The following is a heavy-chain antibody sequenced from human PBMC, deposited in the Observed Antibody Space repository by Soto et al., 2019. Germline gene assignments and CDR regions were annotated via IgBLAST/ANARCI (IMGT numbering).Heavy chain of an antibody. CDR3: AKDLKKGWVRPSYYYGMDV. CDR2: ISYDGSNK. CDR1: GFTFSSYG. Sequence: GGSLRLSCAASGFTFSSYGMHWVRQAPGKGLEWVAVISYDGSNKYYADSVKGRFTISRDNSKNTLYLQMNSLRAEDTAVYYCAKDLKKGWVRPSYYYGMDVWGQGTTVTVSS. D-gene: IGHD3-10*01. J-gene: IGHJ6*02. V-gene: IGHV3-30*18.